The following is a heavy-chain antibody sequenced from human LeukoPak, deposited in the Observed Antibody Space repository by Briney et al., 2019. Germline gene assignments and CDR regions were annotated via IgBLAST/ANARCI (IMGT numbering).Heavy chain of an antibody. CDR1: GGSISGSSYY. V-gene: IGHV4-39*01. J-gene: IGHJ4*02. D-gene: IGHD6-19*01. CDR3: ARHSSGWYGLLADY. CDR2: IYYSGST. Sequence: SETLSLTCTVSGGSISGSSYYWGWIRQPPGKGLEWIGSIYYSGSTYYNPSLKSRVTISVDTSKNQFSLKLSSVTAADTAVYYCARHSSGWYGLLADYWGQGTLVTVSS.